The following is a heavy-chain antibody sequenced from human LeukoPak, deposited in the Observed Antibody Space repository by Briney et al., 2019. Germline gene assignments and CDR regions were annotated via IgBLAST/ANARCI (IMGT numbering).Heavy chain of an antibody. D-gene: IGHD6-13*01. CDR1: GYTLSDYY. J-gene: IGHJ4*02. CDR2: IRGDTGDT. V-gene: IGHV1-2*02. CDR3: ARVRGSSCDY. Sequence: GASVKVSCTPSGYTLSDYYMHWVRQAPGQGLEWMGWIRGDTGDTDSPQKFQGRVTMTRDTSTNTAYMELSRLRYDDTAMYFCARVRGSSCDYWGQGTLVTVSS.